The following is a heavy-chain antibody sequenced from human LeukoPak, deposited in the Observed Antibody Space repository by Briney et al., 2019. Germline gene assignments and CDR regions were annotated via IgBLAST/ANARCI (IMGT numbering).Heavy chain of an antibody. CDR2: INHSGST. D-gene: IGHD3-9*01. J-gene: IGHJ4*02. Sequence: PSETLSLTCAVYGGSFSGYYWSWIRQPPGKGLEWLGEINHSGSTNYNPSLKSLVTISVDTSKNHFSLKLSSVTAADTAVFYCARCQLRYFDWLPYTGVFDYWGQGTLVTVSS. CDR1: GGSFSGYY. V-gene: IGHV4-34*01. CDR3: ARCQLRYFDWLPYTGVFDY.